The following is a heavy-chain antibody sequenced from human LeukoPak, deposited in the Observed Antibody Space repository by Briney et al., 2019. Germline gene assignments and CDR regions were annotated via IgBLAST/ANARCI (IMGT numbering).Heavy chain of an antibody. CDR2: FDPEDGET. J-gene: IGHJ5*02. D-gene: IGHD6-13*01. CDR1: GYTLTELS. V-gene: IGHV1-24*01. Sequence: ASVKVSCKVSGYTLTELSMHWVRQAPGKGLEWMGGFDPEDGETIYAQKFQGRVTMTEDTSTDTAYMELSSLRSEDTALYYCATDYRRRSRNWFDPWGQGTLVTVSS. CDR3: ATDYRRRSRNWFDP.